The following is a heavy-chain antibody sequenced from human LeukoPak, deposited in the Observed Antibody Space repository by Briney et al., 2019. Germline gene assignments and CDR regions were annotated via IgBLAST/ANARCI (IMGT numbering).Heavy chain of an antibody. J-gene: IGHJ4*02. CDR3: ARTRDSGGSDY. CDR2: IYYTGST. CDR1: GGSISSYF. D-gene: IGHD1-26*01. V-gene: IGHV4-59*01. Sequence: SETLSLTCTVSGGSISSYFWSWIRQPPGKGLEWIGYIYYTGSTNYNPSLKSRVTISVDSSKNQFSLRLSSVTAADTAVYYCARTRDSGGSDYWGQGTLVTVS.